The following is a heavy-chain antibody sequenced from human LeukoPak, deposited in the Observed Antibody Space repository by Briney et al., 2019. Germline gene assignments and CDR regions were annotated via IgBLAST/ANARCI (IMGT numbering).Heavy chain of an antibody. Sequence: TGGSLRLSCAVSANYMNWVRQAPGKGLEWVSYIDSSSSTVLYADSVKGRFTISRDNAKNSLYLQMNSLRDEDTAVYYCARDHNWGFDHWGQGTLVTVSS. CDR3: ARDHNWGFDH. D-gene: IGHD3-16*01. CDR1: SANY. V-gene: IGHV3-48*02. CDR2: IDSSSSTV. J-gene: IGHJ4*02.